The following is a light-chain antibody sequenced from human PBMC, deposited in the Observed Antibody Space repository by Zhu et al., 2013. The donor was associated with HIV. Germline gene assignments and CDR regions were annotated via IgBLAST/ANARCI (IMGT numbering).Light chain of an antibody. Sequence: QSVLTQPPSASGTPGQRVTISCSGGSSNIGTNYVYWYQQLPGAAPKLLIYRSDRRPSGVPDRFSGSKSGTSASLAISGLRSEDEADYYCSSYAGSNNVFGTGTKVTVL. CDR3: SSYAGSNNV. J-gene: IGLJ1*01. CDR1: SSNIGTNY. V-gene: IGLV1-47*01. CDR2: RSD.